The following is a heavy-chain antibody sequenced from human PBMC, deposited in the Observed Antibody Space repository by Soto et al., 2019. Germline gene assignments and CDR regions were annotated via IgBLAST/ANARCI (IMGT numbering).Heavy chain of an antibody. CDR3: ARHQLVTTVTTPYNWFDP. CDR1: GDSISNSIYY. D-gene: IGHD4-17*01. V-gene: IGHV4-39*01. Sequence: KTSETLSLTCTVSGDSISNSIYYWGWIRQPPGKGLEWVGSIYYSGSTSYNPSLKSRVTVSVDTSKNLFSLKLNSVTAADTAVYYCARHQLVTTVTTPYNWFDPWGQGTPVTVSS. J-gene: IGHJ5*02. CDR2: IYYSGST.